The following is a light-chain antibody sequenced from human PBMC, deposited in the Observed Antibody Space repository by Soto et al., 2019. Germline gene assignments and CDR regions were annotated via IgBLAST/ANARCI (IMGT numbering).Light chain of an antibody. CDR1: SSDVGGYNY. J-gene: IGLJ2*01. CDR2: DVT. Sequence: QSVLTQPRSVSGSPGQSVAISCTGTSSDVGGYNYVSWYQQHPGKAPKPMIYDVTKRPSGVPDRFSGSKSGNTASLTISGLQAEDEADYYCCSYAGSYVVFGGGTKLTVL. V-gene: IGLV2-11*01. CDR3: CSYAGSYVV.